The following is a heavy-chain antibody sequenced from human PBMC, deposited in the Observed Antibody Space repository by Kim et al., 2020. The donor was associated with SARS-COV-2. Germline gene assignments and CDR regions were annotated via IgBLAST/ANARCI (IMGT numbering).Heavy chain of an antibody. CDR2: ISYDGSNK. D-gene: IGHD3-22*01. J-gene: IGHJ1*01. Sequence: GGSLRLSCAASGFTFSSYAMHWVRQAPGKGLEWVAVISYDGSNKYYADSVKGRFTISRDNSKNTLYLQMNSLRAEDTAVYYCARDRGAPSIAREYFQHWGQGTLVTVSS. CDR3: ARDRGAPSIAREYFQH. CDR1: GFTFSSYA. V-gene: IGHV3-30-3*01.